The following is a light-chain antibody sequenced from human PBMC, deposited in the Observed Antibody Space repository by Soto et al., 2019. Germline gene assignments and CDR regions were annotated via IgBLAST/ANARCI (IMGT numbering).Light chain of an antibody. CDR2: GAS. V-gene: IGKV3-20*01. CDR1: QSISSSF. Sequence: EIVLTQSPGTLSLSPGERATLSCRASQSISSSFLAWYQQKPGQAPRLLIYGASSRSTGIPDRCSGSGSGTEFTLTISRLEPEDFSVYYCQQYGSSPPWTFGQGTKVEIK. J-gene: IGKJ1*01. CDR3: QQYGSSPPWT.